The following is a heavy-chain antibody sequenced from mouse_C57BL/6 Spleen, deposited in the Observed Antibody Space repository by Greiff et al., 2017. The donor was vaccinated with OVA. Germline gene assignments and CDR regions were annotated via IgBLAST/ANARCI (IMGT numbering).Heavy chain of an antibody. CDR1: GYAFSSYW. D-gene: IGHD2-1*01. Sequence: VQLQQSGAELVKPGASVKISCKASGYAFSSYWMNWVKQRPGKGLEWIGQIYPGDGDTNYNGKFKGKATLTADKSSSTAYLQLSILTSEDSAVYFCARSKGNFLEYFDVWGTGTTVTVSS. J-gene: IGHJ1*03. V-gene: IGHV1-80*01. CDR3: ARSKGNFLEYFDV. CDR2: IYPGDGDT.